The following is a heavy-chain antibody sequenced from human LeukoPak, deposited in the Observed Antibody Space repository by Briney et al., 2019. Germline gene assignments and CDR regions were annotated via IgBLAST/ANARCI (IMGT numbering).Heavy chain of an antibody. V-gene: IGHV1-18*01. Sequence: AASVKVSCKASGYTFTSYGISWVRQAPGQGLEWMGWISAYNGNTNYAQKLQGRVTMTTDTSTSTAYMELRSLRSDDTAVYYCARSRIAAALDAFDIWGQGTMVTVSS. CDR3: ARSRIAAALDAFDI. CDR1: GYTFTSYG. J-gene: IGHJ3*02. D-gene: IGHD6-25*01. CDR2: ISAYNGNT.